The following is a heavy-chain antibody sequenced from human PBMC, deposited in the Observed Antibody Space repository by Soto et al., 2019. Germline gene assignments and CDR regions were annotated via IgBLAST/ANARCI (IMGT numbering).Heavy chain of an antibody. CDR1: GFTFDDYA. Sequence: GGSLRLSCGASGFTFDDYAMHWVRQAPGKGLEWVSGISWNSGSIGYADSVKGRFTISRDNAKNSLYLQMNSLRAEDTALYYCAKNGDSSGWYYFDYWGQGTLVTVSS. CDR2: ISWNSGSI. CDR3: AKNGDSSGWYYFDY. D-gene: IGHD6-19*01. J-gene: IGHJ4*02. V-gene: IGHV3-9*01.